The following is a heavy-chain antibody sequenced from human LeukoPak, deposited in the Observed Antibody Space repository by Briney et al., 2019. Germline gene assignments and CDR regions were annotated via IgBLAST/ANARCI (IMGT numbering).Heavy chain of an antibody. CDR2: IYPSGST. J-gene: IGHJ4*02. CDR1: GGSTNTYC. CDR3: ARDRSGYSEYYFDY. D-gene: IGHD5-12*01. V-gene: IGHV4-4*07. Sequence: KASETLSLTCTVSGGSTNTYCWSWIRQPAEKGLEWIGRIYPSGSTYYNPSLKSRVPISIDKSKNQFSLRLTSVTAADTAVYYCARDRSGYSEYYFDYWGQGSLVTVSS.